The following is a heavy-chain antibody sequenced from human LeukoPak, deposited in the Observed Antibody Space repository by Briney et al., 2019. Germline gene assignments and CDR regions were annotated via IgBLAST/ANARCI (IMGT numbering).Heavy chain of an antibody. CDR3: ARLAPPGSSSWYGYYYYGMDV. CDR1: GASVTTYY. D-gene: IGHD6-13*01. CDR2: IYYSGST. J-gene: IGHJ6*02. V-gene: IGHV4-59*08. Sequence: RTSETLSLTCTVSGASVTTYYWSWVRQPPGKGLEYIGYIYYSGSTNYNPSLKSRVTISVDTSKNQFSLKLSSVTAADTAVYYCARLAPPGSSSWYGYYYYGMDVWGQGTTVTVSS.